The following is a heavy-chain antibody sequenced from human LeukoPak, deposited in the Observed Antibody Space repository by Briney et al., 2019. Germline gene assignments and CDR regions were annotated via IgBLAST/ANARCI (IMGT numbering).Heavy chain of an antibody. J-gene: IGHJ2*01. V-gene: IGHV3-53*01. D-gene: IGHD2-2*01. CDR2: IYSGGST. Sequence: GGSLRLSCAVSGFPVSSNFMSWVRQAPGKGLEWVSVIYSGGSTYYADSVKGRFTISRDNSKNTLYLQMNSLRAEDTAVYYCARESTSWYFDLWGRGTLVTVSS. CDR1: GFPVSSNF. CDR3: ARESTSWYFDL.